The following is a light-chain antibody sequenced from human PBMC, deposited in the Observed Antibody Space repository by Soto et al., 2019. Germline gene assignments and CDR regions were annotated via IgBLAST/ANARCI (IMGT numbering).Light chain of an antibody. J-gene: IGLJ3*02. V-gene: IGLV2-14*01. CDR1: SSDVGGYNY. CDR3: SSFTTSSTGV. Sequence: QSVLTQPASVSGSPGQSITISCTGTSSDVGGYNYVSWYQQHPGKAPKLMIYDVTTRPSGVSSRFSGSKSGNTASLTISGLQAEDEADYYCSSFTTSSTGVFGAGTKLTVL. CDR2: DVT.